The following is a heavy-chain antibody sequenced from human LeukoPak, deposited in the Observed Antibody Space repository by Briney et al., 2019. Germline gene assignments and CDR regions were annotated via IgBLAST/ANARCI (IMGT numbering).Heavy chain of an antibody. Sequence: ASVKVSCKVSGYTLTELSMHWVRQAPGKGLEWMGGFDPEDGETIYAQKFQGRVTMTEDTSTDTAYMELSSLRSEDTAVYYCATDGPQYQLPNYWGQGTLVTVSS. CDR2: FDPEDGET. CDR3: ATDGPQYQLPNY. D-gene: IGHD2-2*01. J-gene: IGHJ4*02. V-gene: IGHV1-24*01. CDR1: GYTLTELS.